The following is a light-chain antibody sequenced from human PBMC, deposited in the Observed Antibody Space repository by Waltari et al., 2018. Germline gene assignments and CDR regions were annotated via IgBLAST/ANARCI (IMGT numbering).Light chain of an antibody. CDR3: QRYNSYPIT. CDR2: DAS. V-gene: IGKV1-33*01. CDR1: QDISNY. Sequence: DIQMTQSPSSLSASEGDRVTITCQASQDISNYLNWYQQKPGKAPKLLIYDASNLETGVPSRFSGSGSGTDFTFTISSLQPEDFATYYCQRYNSYPITFGPGTKVDI. J-gene: IGKJ3*01.